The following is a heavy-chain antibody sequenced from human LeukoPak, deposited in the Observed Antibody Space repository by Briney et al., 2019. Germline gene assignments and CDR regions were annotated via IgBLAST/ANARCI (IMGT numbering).Heavy chain of an antibody. D-gene: IGHD3-22*01. V-gene: IGHV3-11*01. Sequence: GGSLRLSCAASGFTFSDYYMNWIRQAPGRGLEWLSYISSTGSAMYHADSVKGRFTISRDNAKNSLYLQMNSLRAEDTAVYYCASDSSGYFGPWGQGTLVTVS. J-gene: IGHJ5*02. CDR2: ISSTGSAM. CDR1: GFTFSDYY. CDR3: ASDSSGYFGP.